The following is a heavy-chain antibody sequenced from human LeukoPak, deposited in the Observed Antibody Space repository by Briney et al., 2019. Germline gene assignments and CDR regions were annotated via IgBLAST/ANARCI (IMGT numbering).Heavy chain of an antibody. V-gene: IGHV3-23*01. D-gene: IGHD6-6*01. J-gene: IGHJ5*02. CDR1: GFTFSSYA. CDR2: ISGSGGST. Sequence: GGSLRLSCAVSGFTFSSYAMSGGRQAPGRGGEWVSAISGSGGSTYYRDSVKGRFTISRDNSKNTLYLQMNRLRAEDTAVYYCAKHPALEYSGSSAVNWFDRCGQGTLVTASS. CDR3: AKHPALEYSGSSAVNWFDR.